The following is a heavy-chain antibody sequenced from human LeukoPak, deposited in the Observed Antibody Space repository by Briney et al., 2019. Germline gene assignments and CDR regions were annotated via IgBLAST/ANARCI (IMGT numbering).Heavy chain of an antibody. D-gene: IGHD5-18*01. CDR2: IYHSGNT. CDR1: GVSISSGAFS. Sequence: SETLSLTCTVSGVSISSGAFSWSWIRQPPGKGLEWIGYIYHSGNTFYNPSLKSRVTISVDRSNNQISLKVSSVTAADTAVYYCARDGGYGHYDYWGQGTLVTVSS. CDR3: ARDGGYGHYDY. V-gene: IGHV4-30-2*01. J-gene: IGHJ4*02.